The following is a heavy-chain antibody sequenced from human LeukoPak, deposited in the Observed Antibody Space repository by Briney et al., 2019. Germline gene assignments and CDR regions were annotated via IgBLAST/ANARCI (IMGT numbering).Heavy chain of an antibody. CDR3: AREPPVDTAYYFDY. V-gene: IGHV4-34*01. D-gene: IGHD5-18*01. J-gene: IGHJ4*02. CDR2: INHSGST. Sequence: PSETLSLTCAVYGRSFSGYYWSWIRQPPGKGLEWIGEINHSGSTNYNPSLKSRVTISVDTSKNQFSLKLSSVTAADTAVYYCAREPPVDTAYYFDYWGQGTLVTVSS. CDR1: GRSFSGYY.